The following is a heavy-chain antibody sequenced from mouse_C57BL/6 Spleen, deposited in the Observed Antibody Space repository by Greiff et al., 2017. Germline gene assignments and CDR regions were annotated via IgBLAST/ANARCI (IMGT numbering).Heavy chain of an antibody. CDR2: IDPETGGT. J-gene: IGHJ3*01. CDR3: TRWGDYYGSSVAWFAY. D-gene: IGHD1-1*01. V-gene: IGHV1-15*01. CDR1: GYTFTDYE. Sequence: VQLQQSGAELVRPGASVTLSCKASGYTFTDYEMHWVKQTPVHGLEWIGAIDPETGGTAYNQKFKGKAILTADKSSSTAYMERRSLTSEDSAVYYCTRWGDYYGSSVAWFAYWGQGTLVTVSA.